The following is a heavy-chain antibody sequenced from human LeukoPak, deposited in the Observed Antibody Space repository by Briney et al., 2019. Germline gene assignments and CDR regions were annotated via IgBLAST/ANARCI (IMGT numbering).Heavy chain of an antibody. D-gene: IGHD1-26*01. CDR3: AKGATRATRHFDL. V-gene: IGHV3-23*01. CDR1: GFMFSSYS. CDR2: ISASGSPI. J-gene: IGHJ5*02. Sequence: GGSLRLSCVASGFMFSSYSVTWVRQTPEKGLAWVSIISASGSPIFYADSVEGRFTISRDNSKNTAYLQMNSLRAEDTAVYFCAKGATRATRHFDLWGQGTLVTVSS.